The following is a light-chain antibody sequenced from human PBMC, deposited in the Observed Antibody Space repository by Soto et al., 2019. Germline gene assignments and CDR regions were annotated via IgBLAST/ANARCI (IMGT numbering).Light chain of an antibody. CDR2: DAS. CDR1: QSVSSY. CDR3: QQRSTWIT. Sequence: EIVLTQSPATLYLSPGERATLSCRASQSVSSYLAWYQQKPGQAPRLLIYDASNRATGIPARFSGSGSGTDFTLTISSLEPEDFALYYCQQRSTWITFGQGTRLEIE. V-gene: IGKV3-11*01. J-gene: IGKJ5*01.